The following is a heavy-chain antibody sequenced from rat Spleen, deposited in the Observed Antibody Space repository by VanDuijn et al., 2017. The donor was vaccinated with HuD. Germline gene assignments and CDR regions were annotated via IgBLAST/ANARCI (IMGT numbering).Heavy chain of an antibody. CDR1: GFNFNAYW. J-gene: IGHJ4*01. CDR3: TRAMYTTDYYYAKGYYVMDA. CDR2: IDTGGGKT. D-gene: IGHD1-6*01. Sequence: EVQLVESGGGLVQPGRSLKLSCVASGFNFNAYWMTWIRQAPGKGLEWVASIDTGGGKTYYRDSVKGRFTISRDNARNTLYLQMNSLRSEDTATYYCTRAMYTTDYYYAKGYYVMDAWGQGASVTVSS. V-gene: IGHV5-31*01.